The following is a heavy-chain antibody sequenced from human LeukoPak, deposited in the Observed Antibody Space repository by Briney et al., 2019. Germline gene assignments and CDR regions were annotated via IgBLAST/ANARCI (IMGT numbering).Heavy chain of an antibody. CDR1: GFTFSSYG. D-gene: IGHD3-10*01. Sequence: GGSLRLSCAASGFTFSSYGMHWVRQAPGKGLEWVAVISFDGGIKYYADSVKGRFTISRDNSKNTLYLQMNSLRTEDTAVYYCAKDYYGSGGQGTLVTVSS. J-gene: IGHJ4*02. CDR2: ISFDGGIK. CDR3: AKDYYGS. V-gene: IGHV3-30*18.